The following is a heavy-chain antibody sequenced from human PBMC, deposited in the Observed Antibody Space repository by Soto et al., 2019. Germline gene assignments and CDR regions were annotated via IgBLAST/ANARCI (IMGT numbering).Heavy chain of an antibody. CDR3: ARESEDPTSNFDY. CDR1: GFTFTRYS. J-gene: IGHJ4*02. CDR2: ISSTTNYI. V-gene: IGHV3-21*06. Sequence: GVSLRLSGAASGFTFTRYSMNWVRQAPGKGLEWVSSISSTTNYIYYGDSMKGRFTISRDNAKNSLYLEMNSLRAEDTAVYYCARESEDPTSNFDYSGQGTLVTVSS.